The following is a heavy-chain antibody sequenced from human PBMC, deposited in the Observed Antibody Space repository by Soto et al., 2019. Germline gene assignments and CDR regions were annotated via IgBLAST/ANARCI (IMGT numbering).Heavy chain of an antibody. CDR3: ASDCTYDYGDPYWYFDL. J-gene: IGHJ2*01. Sequence: QVQLQESGPGLVKPSGTLSLTCAVSGGSISSSNWWSWVRQPPREGAGVDWGIYHSGSTNYNPSLRSRVTISVDKTKDQFSLKLSSVTAADTAVYYCASDCTYDYGDPYWYFDLWGRGTLVAVSS. D-gene: IGHD4-17*01. CDR1: GGSISSSNW. CDR2: IYHSGST. V-gene: IGHV4-4*02.